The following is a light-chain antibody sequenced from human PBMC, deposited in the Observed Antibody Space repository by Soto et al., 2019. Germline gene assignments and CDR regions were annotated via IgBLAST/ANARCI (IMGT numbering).Light chain of an antibody. J-gene: IGKJ2*01. CDR1: QTISSS. CDR2: KAS. Sequence: DIQMTQFPPTLSASIGDRVTITCGASQTISSSLAWYQQKPGKAPKLLIYKASTLETGVPSRFSGSGSGTEFTLTFSSLQPDDFATYYCQQYDSYSPYTFGQGTRLEIK. CDR3: QQYDSYSPYT. V-gene: IGKV1-5*03.